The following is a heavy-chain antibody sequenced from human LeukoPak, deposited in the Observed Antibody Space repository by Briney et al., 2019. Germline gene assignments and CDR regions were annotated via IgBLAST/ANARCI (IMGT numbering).Heavy chain of an antibody. CDR3: ARYGSGSHNFDV. CDR1: GFTVSSNY. D-gene: IGHD3-10*01. CDR2: LYSGGNT. J-gene: IGHJ3*01. V-gene: IGHV3-66*01. Sequence: SGGSLRLSCAASGFTVSSNYMSWVRQAPGKGLEWVSVLYSGGNTYFADSVKGRFTISRDNSKNTVFLQMSSLRAEDTAVYYCARYGSGSHNFDVWGQGTMVTVSS.